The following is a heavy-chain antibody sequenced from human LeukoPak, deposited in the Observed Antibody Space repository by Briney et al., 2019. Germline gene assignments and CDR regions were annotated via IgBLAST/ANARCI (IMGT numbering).Heavy chain of an antibody. V-gene: IGHV1-46*01. CDR2: IYPRDGSS. Sequence: ASVKVSCKASGYTFTSNYIHWVRQAPGQGLEWMGMIYPRDGSSSYAQKFQGRVTVTRDTSTSTVHMELSGLRSEDTAVYYCARDQEGFDYWGQGTLVTVSS. J-gene: IGHJ4*02. CDR1: GYTFTSNY. CDR3: ARDQEGFDY.